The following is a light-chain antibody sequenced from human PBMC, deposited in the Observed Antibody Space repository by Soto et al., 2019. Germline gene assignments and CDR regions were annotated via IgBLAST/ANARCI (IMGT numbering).Light chain of an antibody. Sequence: LTQPPSASASLGASVTLTCTLSSGYSNYKVDWYQQRPGKGPRFVMRVGTGGIVGSKGDGIPDRFSVLGSGLNRYLTIKNIQEEDESDDHCGADHGSGSNFVVVFGGGTKLTVL. J-gene: IGLJ2*01. V-gene: IGLV9-49*01. CDR1: SGYSNYK. CDR3: GADHGSGSNFVVV. CDR2: VGTGGIVG.